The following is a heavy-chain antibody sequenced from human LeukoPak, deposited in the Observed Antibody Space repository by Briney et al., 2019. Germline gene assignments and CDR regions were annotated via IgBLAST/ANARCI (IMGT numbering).Heavy chain of an antibody. CDR1: GYTFTGYY. CDR2: INPNSGGT. D-gene: IGHD6-6*01. V-gene: IGHV1-2*02. CDR3: ARDGYSTSPYDAFDI. J-gene: IGHJ3*02. Sequence: VASVKVSCKASGYTFTGYYMHWVRQAPRQGLEWMGWINPNSGGTNYAQKFQGRVTMTRDTSISTAYMELSGLKSDDTAVYYCARDGYSTSPYDAFDIWGQGTMVTVSS.